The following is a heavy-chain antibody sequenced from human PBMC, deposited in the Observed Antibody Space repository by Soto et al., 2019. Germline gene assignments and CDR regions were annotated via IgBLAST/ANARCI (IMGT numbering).Heavy chain of an antibody. CDR2: IDPSDSYT. Sequence: PXESLKLSWKCSGYSFTSYWISWVRQMPGKGLEWMGRIDPSDSYTNYSPSFQGHVTISADKSISTAYLQWSSLKASDTAMYYCARQNWQHQSMVLGGYYYGMDVWGQGTTVTVSS. D-gene: IGHD3-10*01. V-gene: IGHV5-10-1*01. CDR1: GYSFTSYW. J-gene: IGHJ6*02. CDR3: ARQNWQHQSMVLGGYYYGMDV.